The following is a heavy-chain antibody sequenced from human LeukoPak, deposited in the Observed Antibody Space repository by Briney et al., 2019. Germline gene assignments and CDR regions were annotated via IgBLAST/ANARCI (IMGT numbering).Heavy chain of an antibody. Sequence: SGGSLRLSCAASGFTFSSYGMHWVRQAPGKGLEWVAFIRYDGSNKYYADSVKGRFTISRDNAKDSMYLQMNSLRAEDTAVSYCARAKMAYGDYKEAFDIWGQGTMVTVSS. J-gene: IGHJ3*02. CDR1: GFTFSSYG. V-gene: IGHV3-30*02. CDR3: ARAKMAYGDYKEAFDI. D-gene: IGHD4-17*01. CDR2: IRYDGSNK.